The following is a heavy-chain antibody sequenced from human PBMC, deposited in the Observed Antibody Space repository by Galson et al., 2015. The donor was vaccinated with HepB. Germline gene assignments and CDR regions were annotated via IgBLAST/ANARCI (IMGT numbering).Heavy chain of an antibody. CDR2: IIPIFETA. J-gene: IGHJ5*01. CDR3: AAGGRSAWYYDS. V-gene: IGHV1-69*13. CDR1: GGTFNSLA. D-gene: IGHD6-19*01. Sequence: SVKVSCKASGGTFNSLAISWMRQAPEQGLEWIGGIIPIFETANYAQNFQGRVTITADESTTTAYMEVTGLTSDDTAMFYCAAGGRSAWYYDSWGQGTLVTVSS.